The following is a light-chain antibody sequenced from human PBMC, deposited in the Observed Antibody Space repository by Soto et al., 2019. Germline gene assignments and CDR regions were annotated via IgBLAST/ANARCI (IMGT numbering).Light chain of an antibody. CDR1: QSVSSY. Sequence: QSVSSYLAWYQQKPGQAPRLLIYDASNRATGFQSRFSGSRSGTDFVSAIRSLRSDDLTFAYCPQRRHRPSFAFARGTRLEIK. J-gene: IGKJ5*01. CDR3: PQRRHRPSFA. V-gene: IGKV3-11*01. CDR2: DAS.